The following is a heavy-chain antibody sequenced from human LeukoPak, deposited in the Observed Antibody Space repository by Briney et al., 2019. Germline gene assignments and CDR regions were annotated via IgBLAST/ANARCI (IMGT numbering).Heavy chain of an antibody. D-gene: IGHD6-19*01. J-gene: IGHJ4*02. CDR3: ARGTLYSGWSYYFDY. Sequence: SSETLSLTGAVYGGSFSGYYWSWICQPPRKGQEWIGEINHSGSTNYNPSLKRRVTISVETSKNQFSLTLNSVTVAATATSDCARGTLYSGWSYYFDYWGQGSQVTVSS. CDR1: GGSFSGYY. V-gene: IGHV4-34*01. CDR2: INHSGST.